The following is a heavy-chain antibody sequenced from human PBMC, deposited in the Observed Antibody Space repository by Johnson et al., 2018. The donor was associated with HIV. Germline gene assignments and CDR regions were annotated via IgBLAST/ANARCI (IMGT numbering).Heavy chain of an antibody. CDR2: ISSRGSII. D-gene: IGHD6-13*01. CDR3: ARGGAAAGPDAFDI. J-gene: IGHJ3*02. V-gene: IGHV3-11*04. CDR1: GFTFDDYD. Sequence: GFTFDDYDMSWVRQAPGKGLEWVSYISSRGSIIYYADSVKGRFTISRDNAKNSLYLQMNSLRAEDTAVYYCARGGAAAGPDAFDIWGQGTMVTVSS.